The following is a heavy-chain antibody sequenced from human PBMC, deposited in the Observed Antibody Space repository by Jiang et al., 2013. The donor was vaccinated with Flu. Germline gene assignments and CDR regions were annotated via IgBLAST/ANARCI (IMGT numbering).Heavy chain of an antibody. V-gene: IGHV1-18*04. CDR2: ISAYNGNT. Sequence: GAEVKKPGASVKVSCKASGYTFTSYGISWVRQAPGQGLEWMGWISAYNGNTNYAQKLQGRVTMTTDTSTSTAYMELRSLRSDDTAVYYCARADYGDYGYYYYGMDVWGQGTTVTVSS. CDR3: ARADYGDYGYYYYGMDV. J-gene: IGHJ6*02. CDR1: GYTFTSYG. D-gene: IGHD4-17*01.